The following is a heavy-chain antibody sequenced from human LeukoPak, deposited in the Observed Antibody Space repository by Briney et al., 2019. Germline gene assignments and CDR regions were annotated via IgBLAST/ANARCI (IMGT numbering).Heavy chain of an antibody. Sequence: ASVKVSCKASGYTFTSYDINWVRQATGQGLEWMGWMNPNSGNTGYAQKFQGRVTITRNTSISTAYMELSSLRSEDTAVYYCAREENYYDSSGYLGVKYFQHWGQGTLVTVSS. J-gene: IGHJ1*01. CDR2: MNPNSGNT. CDR1: GYTFTSYD. CDR3: AREENYYDSSGYLGVKYFQH. D-gene: IGHD3-22*01. V-gene: IGHV1-8*03.